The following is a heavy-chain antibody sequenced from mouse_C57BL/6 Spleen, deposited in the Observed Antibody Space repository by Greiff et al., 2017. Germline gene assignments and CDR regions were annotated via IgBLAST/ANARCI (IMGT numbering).Heavy chain of an antibody. V-gene: IGHV1-19*01. D-gene: IGHD2-3*01. CDR2: INPYNGGT. CDR3: ARIDGYYVSGFDY. CDR1: GYTFTDYY. J-gene: IGHJ2*01. Sequence: VQLQQSGPVLVKPGASVKMSCKASGYTFTDYYMNWVKQSHGKSLEWIGVINPYNGGTSYNQKFKGKATLTVDKSSSTAYMELNSLTSEDSAVYYCARIDGYYVSGFDYWGQGTTLTVSS.